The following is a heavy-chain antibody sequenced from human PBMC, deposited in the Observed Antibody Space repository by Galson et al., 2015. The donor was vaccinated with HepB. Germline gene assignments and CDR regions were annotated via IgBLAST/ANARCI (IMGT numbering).Heavy chain of an antibody. Sequence: SLRLSCAASGFTFSGSAMHWVRLASGKGLEWVGRIRSKANSYATAYAASVKGRFTISRDDSKNTAYLQMNSLKTEDTAVYYCTSPSIAAAWAIRWGQGTLVTVSS. CDR2: IRSKANSYAT. V-gene: IGHV3-73*01. CDR3: TSPSIAAAWAIR. CDR1: GFTFSGSA. J-gene: IGHJ4*02. D-gene: IGHD6-13*01.